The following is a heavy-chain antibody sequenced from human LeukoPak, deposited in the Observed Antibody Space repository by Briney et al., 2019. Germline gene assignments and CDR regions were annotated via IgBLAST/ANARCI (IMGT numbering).Heavy chain of an antibody. CDR2: IYYSGST. D-gene: IGHD4-17*01. V-gene: IGHV4-30-4*01. Sequence: NPSETLSLTCTVSGVSISSGDYYWSWLRQPPGKGLEWIGYIYYSGSTYYNPSLKSRVTISVDTSKNQFSLKPSSVTAADTAVYYCASMTTVTTRGIDYWGQGTLVTVSS. CDR1: GVSISSGDYY. CDR3: ASMTTVTTRGIDY. J-gene: IGHJ4*02.